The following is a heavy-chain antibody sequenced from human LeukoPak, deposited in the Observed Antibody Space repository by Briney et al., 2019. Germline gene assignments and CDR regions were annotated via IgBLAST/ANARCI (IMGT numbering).Heavy chain of an antibody. D-gene: IGHD4-17*01. J-gene: IGHJ5*02. CDR2: ISGSGGST. V-gene: IGHV3-23*01. Sequence: PGGSLRLSCAASGFTFSSYAMSWVRQAPGKGLEWVSAISGSGGSTYYADSVKGRFTISRDNSKNTLYLQMNSLRAEDTAVYYCAKDLQSRRSGPRMTTVTTFDPWGQGTLVIVSS. CDR1: GFTFSSYA. CDR3: AKDLQSRRSGPRMTTVTTFDP.